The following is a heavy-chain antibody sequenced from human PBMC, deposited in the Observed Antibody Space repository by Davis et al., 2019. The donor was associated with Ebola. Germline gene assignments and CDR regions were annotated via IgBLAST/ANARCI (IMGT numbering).Heavy chain of an antibody. J-gene: IGHJ4*02. CDR2: NNPYSGGI. CDR3: AREYVGPASGVDQ. CDR1: GHTFTDYY. Sequence: ASVKVSCKSSGHTFTDYYIHWVRQAPGQGLEWVGRNNPYSGGIKYAQKFQGRVTLTRDTSISTVYMELSGLRSDDTAVYYCAREYVGPASGVDQWGQGNLVTVSS. D-gene: IGHD1-26*01. V-gene: IGHV1-2*06.